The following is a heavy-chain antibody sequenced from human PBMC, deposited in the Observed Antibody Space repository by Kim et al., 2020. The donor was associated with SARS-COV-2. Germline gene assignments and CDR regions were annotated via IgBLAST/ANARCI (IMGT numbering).Heavy chain of an antibody. CDR1: GFTFSNAW. V-gene: IGHV3-15*01. Sequence: GGSLRLSCAASGFTFSNAWMSWVRQAPGKGLEWVGRIKSKTDGGTTDYAATVKGRITISRDDSNNTLYLQMNSLKTEGTAVYYCTSSYGILTGSLLFDYWGQGTLVTVSS. D-gene: IGHD3-9*01. CDR3: TSSYGILTGSLLFDY. CDR2: IKSKTDGGTT. J-gene: IGHJ4*02.